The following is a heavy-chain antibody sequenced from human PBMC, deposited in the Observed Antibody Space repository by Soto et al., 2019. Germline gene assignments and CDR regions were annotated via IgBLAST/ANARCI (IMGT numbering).Heavy chain of an antibody. Sequence: PGDSLKISCRTSGYKFSSSWIDWVRQMPGKGLVWMGIIFPSAPDTRYSPSFQGQVTISAERSTSTVFLQWASLKASDTAVYFCAGKEKSGYFNWSDTWGQGTLVTVSS. V-gene: IGHV5-51*01. CDR3: AGKEKSGYFNWSDT. D-gene: IGHD3-22*01. CDR2: IFPSAPDT. CDR1: GYKFSSSW. J-gene: IGHJ5*02.